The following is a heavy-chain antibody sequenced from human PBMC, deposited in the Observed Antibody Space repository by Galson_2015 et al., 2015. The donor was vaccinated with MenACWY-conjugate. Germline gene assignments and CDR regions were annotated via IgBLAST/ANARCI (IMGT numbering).Heavy chain of an antibody. CDR1: GFTFSYHG. CDR2: VSYDASNE. D-gene: IGHD3-16*02. Sequence: SLRLSCAASGFTFSYHGMHWVRQAPGKGLEWVAGVSYDASNESYADSVKGRFTISRDNSKNTLYLQMNSLRAEDTAVYYCAKDNNVIIVWAALDFWGQGTLVTVSS. V-gene: IGHV3-30*18. CDR3: AKDNNVIIVWAALDF. J-gene: IGHJ4*02.